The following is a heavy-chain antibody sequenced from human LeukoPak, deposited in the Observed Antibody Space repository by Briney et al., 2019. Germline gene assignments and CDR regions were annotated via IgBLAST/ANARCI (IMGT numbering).Heavy chain of an antibody. Sequence: SETLSLTCTVSGGSISSYYWSWIRQPPGKGLEWIGYIYYSGSTNYNPPLKSRVTISVDTSKNQFSLKLSSVTAADTAVYYCARVNVDTAMVDYWGQGTLVTVSS. V-gene: IGHV4-59*01. J-gene: IGHJ4*02. D-gene: IGHD5-18*01. CDR3: ARVNVDTAMVDY. CDR1: GGSISSYY. CDR2: IYYSGST.